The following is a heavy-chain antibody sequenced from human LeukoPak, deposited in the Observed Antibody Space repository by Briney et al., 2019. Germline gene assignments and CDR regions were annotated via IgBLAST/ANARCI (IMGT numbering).Heavy chain of an antibody. CDR3: AALGLGIEGNDAFDI. CDR2: IGTAGDT. D-gene: IGHD7-27*01. V-gene: IGHV3-13*01. J-gene: IGHJ3*02. Sequence: GGSLRLSCAASGFTLSSYDMHWVRQATGKGLEWVSAIGTAGDTYYPGSVTGRFTISRENAKNSLYLQMNSLRAEDTAVYYCAALGLGIEGNDAFDIWGQGTMVTVSS. CDR1: GFTLSSYD.